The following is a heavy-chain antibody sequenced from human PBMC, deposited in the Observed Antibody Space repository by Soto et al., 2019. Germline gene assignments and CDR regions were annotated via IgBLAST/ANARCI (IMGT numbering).Heavy chain of an antibody. CDR2: IGGTDGDSDGVP. CDR3: VKSGRNWGAFYF. D-gene: IGHD7-27*01. J-gene: IGHJ3*01. V-gene: IGHV3-23*01. CDR1: GFILNNYA. Sequence: VQLLESGGDLVQPGGSLRLSCVASGFILNNYAMSWVRQAPGKGLEWVSTIGGTDGDSDGVPWYEASVKGRFTIFRDSSANTLFLHMANLRAEDSALYYCVKSGRNWGAFYFWGQGTTVVVSS.